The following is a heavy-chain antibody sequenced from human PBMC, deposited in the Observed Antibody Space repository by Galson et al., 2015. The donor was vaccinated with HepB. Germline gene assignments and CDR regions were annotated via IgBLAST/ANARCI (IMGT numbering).Heavy chain of an antibody. V-gene: IGHV3-23*01. CDR1: GFTFSSYA. J-gene: IGHJ4*02. D-gene: IGHD3-9*01. CDR3: AKGGHFDRLYDY. Sequence: SLRLSCAASGFTFSSYAMSWVRQAPGKGLEWVSAISGSGGSTYYADSVKGRFTISRDNSKNTLYLQMNSLRAEDTAVYYCAKGGHFDRLYDYWGQGTLVTVSS. CDR2: ISGSGGST.